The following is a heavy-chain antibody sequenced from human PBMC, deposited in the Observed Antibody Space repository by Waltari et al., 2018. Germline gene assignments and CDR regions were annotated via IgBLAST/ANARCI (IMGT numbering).Heavy chain of an antibody. D-gene: IGHD2-21*02. J-gene: IGHJ5*02. CDR2: IYHSGST. CDR3: ARAKGYGGNSNWFDP. CDR1: GYSISSGYY. Sequence: QVQLQESGPGLVKPSETLSLTCTVSGYSISSGYYWGWIRQPPGKGLEWIGSIYHSGSTYYNPSLKSRVTISVDTSKNQFSRKLSSVTAADTAVYYCARAKGYGGNSNWFDPWGQGTLVTVSS. V-gene: IGHV4-38-2*02.